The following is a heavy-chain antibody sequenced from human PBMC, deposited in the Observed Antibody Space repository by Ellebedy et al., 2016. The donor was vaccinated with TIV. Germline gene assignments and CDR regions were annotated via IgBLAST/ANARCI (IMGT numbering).Heavy chain of an antibody. CDR1: GYSFTSYW. V-gene: IGHV5-51*01. D-gene: IGHD3-10*01. J-gene: IGHJ6*02. CDR2: IYPGDSDT. CDR3: ARHRELLWFGEPYGMDV. Sequence: GESLKISXKGSGYSFTSYWIGWVRQMPGKGLEWMGIIYPGDSDTRYSPSFQGQVTISADKSISTAYLQWSSLKASDTAMYYCARHRELLWFGEPYGMDVWGQGTTVTVSS.